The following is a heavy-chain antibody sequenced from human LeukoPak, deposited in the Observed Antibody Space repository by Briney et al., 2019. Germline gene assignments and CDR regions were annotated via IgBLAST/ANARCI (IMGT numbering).Heavy chain of an antibody. CDR3: AKRGVVIRVVLVGFHKEAYYFDS. CDR1: GLTLSNYG. J-gene: IGHJ4*02. V-gene: IGHV3-23*01. CDR2: ISGSGDRT. Sequence: GGSLRLSCAVSGLTLSNYGMSWVRQAPGKGLEWVAGISGSGDRTNYADSVKGRFTISRDSPKNTLYLQMNSLRAEVTVVYFCAKRGVVIRVVLVGFHKEAYYFDSWGQGALVTVSS. D-gene: IGHD3-10*01.